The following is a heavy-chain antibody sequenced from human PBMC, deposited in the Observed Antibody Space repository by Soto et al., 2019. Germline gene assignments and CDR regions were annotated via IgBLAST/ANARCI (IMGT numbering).Heavy chain of an antibody. J-gene: IGHJ6*02. CDR1: GFIFGGHA. CDR2: IWYDGSNK. Sequence: QVPLIESGGGVVQPGTSLRLSCTASGFIFGGHAMHWVRQAPGKGLEWLTQIWYDGSNKYYADSVKGRFTISRDNSKNVLFVQMNNLKLEDTAVYYCARDGQSLAPYALDVWGQGTSVTVSS. V-gene: IGHV3-33*01. CDR3: ARDGQSLAPYALDV.